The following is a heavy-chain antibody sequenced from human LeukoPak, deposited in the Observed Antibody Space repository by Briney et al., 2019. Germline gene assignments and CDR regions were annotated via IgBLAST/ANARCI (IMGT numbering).Heavy chain of an antibody. V-gene: IGHV4-39*01. J-gene: IGHJ5*02. CDR3: ARKSGGRTIFGVGRYNWFDP. CDR2: IYYSGST. CDR1: GGSISSSSYY. Sequence: SETLSLTCTVSGGSISSSSYYWGWIRQPPGKGLEWIGSIYYSGSTYYNPSLKSRVTISVDTSKNQFSLKLSSVTAADTAVYYCARKSGGRTIFGVGRYNWFDPWGQGTLVTVSS. D-gene: IGHD3-3*01.